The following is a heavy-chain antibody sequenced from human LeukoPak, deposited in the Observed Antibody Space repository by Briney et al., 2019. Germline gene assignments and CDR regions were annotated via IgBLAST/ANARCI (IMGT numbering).Heavy chain of an antibody. CDR1: GFTFSSYS. J-gene: IGHJ4*02. CDR2: ISSSSYI. V-gene: IGHV3-21*01. D-gene: IGHD1-20*01. CDR3: ARDPTDITGIGYY. Sequence: GGSLRLSCAASGFTFSSYSMNWVRQAPGKGLEWVSSISSSSYIYYADSVKGRFTISRDNAKNSLYLQMNSLRAEDTAVYYCARDPTDITGIGYYWGQGTLVTVSS.